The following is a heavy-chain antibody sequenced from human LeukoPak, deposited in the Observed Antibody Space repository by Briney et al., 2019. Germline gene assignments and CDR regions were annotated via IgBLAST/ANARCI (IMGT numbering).Heavy chain of an antibody. CDR2: MSRSGDII. CDR1: GFTFSDYN. V-gene: IGHV3-48*01. J-gene: IGHJ6*03. Sequence: GGSLLLSCAASGFTFSDYNMNWGRQVPGKGLESVSYMSRSGDIIYYADSVKGRFTISRDNSKNTLYLQMNSLRAEDTAVYYCAKTTEDYYMDVWGKGTTVTVSS. CDR3: AKTTEDYYMDV. D-gene: IGHD4-17*01.